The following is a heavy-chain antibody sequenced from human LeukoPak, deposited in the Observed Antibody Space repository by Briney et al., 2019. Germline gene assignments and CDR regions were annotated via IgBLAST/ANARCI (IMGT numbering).Heavy chain of an antibody. CDR2: VYSSGTT. V-gene: IGHV4-59*01. CDR1: GGSISNYY. J-gene: IGHJ4*02. Sequence: SETLSLTCTVSGGSISNYYWSWIRQTPGKGLEWIGYVYSSGTTNYNPSLKSRVTISVDRSKNQFSLKLSSVTAADTAVYYCARDLSMDYWGQGTLVTVSS. CDR3: ARDLSMDY.